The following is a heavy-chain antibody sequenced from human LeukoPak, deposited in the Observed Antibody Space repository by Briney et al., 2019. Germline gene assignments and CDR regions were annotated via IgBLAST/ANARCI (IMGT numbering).Heavy chain of an antibody. CDR1: GGSFSGYY. Sequence: SETLSLTCAVYGGSFSGYYWSWIRQPPGKGLEWIGEINHSGSTNYNPSLKSRVTISVDTSKNQFSLKLSSVTAADTAVYYCANLPSGYCFDYWSQGTLVTVSS. CDR3: ANLPSGYCFDY. J-gene: IGHJ4*02. D-gene: IGHD3-9*01. CDR2: INHSGST. V-gene: IGHV4-34*01.